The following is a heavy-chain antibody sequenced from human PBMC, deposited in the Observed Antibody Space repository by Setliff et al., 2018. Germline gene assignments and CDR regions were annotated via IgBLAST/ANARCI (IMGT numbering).Heavy chain of an antibody. V-gene: IGHV5-51*01. CDR2: IFPADSET. CDR3: ARLPSTGSAFFQH. CDR1: GYNFNSHW. Sequence: GESLKISCATSGYNFNSHWIAWVRQVPGGGLEWMGLIFPADSETRYSPSFQGQFTMSVDTSINTAYLQWNSLKASDTALYFCARLPSTGSAFFQHWGQGTLGTVPQ. J-gene: IGHJ1*01. D-gene: IGHD1-1*01.